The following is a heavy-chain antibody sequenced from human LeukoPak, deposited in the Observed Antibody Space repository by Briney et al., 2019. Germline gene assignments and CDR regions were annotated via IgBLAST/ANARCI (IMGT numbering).Heavy chain of an antibody. Sequence: PSETLSLTCTVSGGSISSYYWSWIRQPPGKGLEWIGYIYYSGSTNYNPSLKSRVTISVDTSKNQFSLELSSVTAADTAVYYCASHDYDFWSGYSSWFDPWGQGTLVTVSS. CDR3: ASHDYDFWSGYSSWFDP. J-gene: IGHJ5*02. D-gene: IGHD3-3*01. V-gene: IGHV4-59*08. CDR1: GGSISSYY. CDR2: IYYSGST.